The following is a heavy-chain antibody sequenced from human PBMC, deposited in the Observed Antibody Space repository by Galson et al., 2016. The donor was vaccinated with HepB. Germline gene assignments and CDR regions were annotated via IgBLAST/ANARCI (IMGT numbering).Heavy chain of an antibody. CDR1: GFSFSNYS. CDR3: AGGTGWTIEN. CDR2: INSSSGYI. D-gene: IGHD2-2*01. J-gene: IGHJ4*02. Sequence: SLRLSCAASGFSFSNYSMNWVRQAPGKGLEWVSSINSSSGYIYYADSVKGRFIISRDNAKSSLYLQMNSLRSEDTAIYYCAGGTGWTIENWGQGTVVTVSS. V-gene: IGHV3-21*04.